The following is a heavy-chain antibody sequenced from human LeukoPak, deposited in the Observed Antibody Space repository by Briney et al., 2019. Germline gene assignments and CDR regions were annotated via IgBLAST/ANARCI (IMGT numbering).Heavy chain of an antibody. CDR1: GGYISSSSYF. V-gene: IGHV4-39*01. J-gene: IGHJ4*02. CDR3: ARHLRSVYDPRAFDY. D-gene: IGHD5/OR15-5a*01. Sequence: PSETLSLTCTVSGGYISSSSYFWAWIRQPPGKGLECIGSMSYSGSTYYNPSLKSRVTISVDTSKNQFSLKLTSVTAADTAVYYCARHLRSVYDPRAFDYWGRGTLVTVSS. CDR2: MSYSGST.